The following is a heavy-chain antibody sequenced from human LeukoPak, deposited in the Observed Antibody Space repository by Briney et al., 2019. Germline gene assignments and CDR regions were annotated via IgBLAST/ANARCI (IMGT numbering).Heavy chain of an antibody. Sequence: SVKVSCKASGGTFSSYAISWVRQAPGQGLEWMGGIIPIFGTANYAQKFQGRVTITADESTSTAYMELSRLRSDDTAVYYCARAGWELLRFAFDIWGQGTMVTVSS. J-gene: IGHJ3*02. CDR2: IIPIFGTA. V-gene: IGHV1-69*13. CDR1: GGTFSSYA. D-gene: IGHD1-26*01. CDR3: ARAGWELLRFAFDI.